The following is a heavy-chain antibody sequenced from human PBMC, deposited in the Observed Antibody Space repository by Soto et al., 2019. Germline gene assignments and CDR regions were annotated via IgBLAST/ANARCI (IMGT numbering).Heavy chain of an antibody. CDR2: ISSSSSYI. CDR1: WLNVRSIY. V-gene: IGHV3-21*01. Sequence: GGSRRVPYPAFWLNVRSIYMRLVRQAPGKGLEWVSYISSSSSYINYATSVTGRFTISRDNAKNSLHQKTNNLRAEDTAVYYCARDQPGYNYVYGLAYWGQGTLVTVSS. D-gene: IGHD5-18*01. CDR3: ARDQPGYNYVYGLAY. J-gene: IGHJ4*02.